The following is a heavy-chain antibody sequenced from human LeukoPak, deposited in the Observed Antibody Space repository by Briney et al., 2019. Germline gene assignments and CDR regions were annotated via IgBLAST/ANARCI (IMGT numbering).Heavy chain of an antibody. CDR3: ARVREQWLARGDWFDP. D-gene: IGHD6-19*01. Sequence: ASVKVSCKASGYTFTSYDINWVRQAPGQGLEWMGIINPSGGSTSYAQKFQGRVTMTRDTSTSTVYMELSSLRSEDTAVYYCARVREQWLARGDWFDPWGQGTLVTVSS. CDR2: INPSGGST. J-gene: IGHJ5*02. CDR1: GYTFTSYD. V-gene: IGHV1-46*01.